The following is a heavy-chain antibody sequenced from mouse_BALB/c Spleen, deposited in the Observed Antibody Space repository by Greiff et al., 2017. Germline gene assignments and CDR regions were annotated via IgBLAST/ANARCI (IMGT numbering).Heavy chain of an antibody. D-gene: IGHD2-4*01. CDR3: ARHDPLYYDYDVVYYYAMDY. CDR1: GFAFSSYD. J-gene: IGHJ4*01. Sequence: DVMLVESGGGLVKPGGSLKLSCAASGFAFSSYDMSWVRQTPEKRLEWVAYISSGGGSTYYPDTVKGRFTISRDNAKNTLYLQMSSLKSEDTAMYYCARHDPLYYDYDVVYYYAMDYWGQGTSVTVSS. CDR2: ISSGGGST. V-gene: IGHV5-12-1*01.